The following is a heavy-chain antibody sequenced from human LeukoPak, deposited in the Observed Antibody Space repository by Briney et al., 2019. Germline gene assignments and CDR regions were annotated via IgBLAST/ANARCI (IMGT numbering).Heavy chain of an antibody. J-gene: IGHJ5*02. CDR2: ISSSSSYI. Sequence: GGSPRLSCAASGFTFSSYSMNWVRQAPGKGLEWVSSISSSSSYIYYADSVKGRFTISRDNAKNSLYLQMNSLRAEDTAVYYCAGSIVVVPAATFDPWGQGTLVTVSS. V-gene: IGHV3-21*01. CDR1: GFTFSSYS. CDR3: AGSIVVVPAATFDP. D-gene: IGHD2-2*01.